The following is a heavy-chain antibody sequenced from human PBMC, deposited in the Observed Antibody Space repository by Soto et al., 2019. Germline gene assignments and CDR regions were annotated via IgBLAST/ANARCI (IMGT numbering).Heavy chain of an antibody. CDR3: ARSPGIAAAGHRGWFDP. Sequence: SETLSLTCAVSGGSISSGVYSWIWIRQPPGKGLEWIGYIYHSGSTYYNPSLKSRVTISVDRSENQFSLKLSSVTAADTAVYYCARSPGIAAAGHRGWFDPWGQGTLVTVSS. J-gene: IGHJ5*02. CDR1: GGSISSGVYS. V-gene: IGHV4-30-2*01. D-gene: IGHD6-13*01. CDR2: IYHSGST.